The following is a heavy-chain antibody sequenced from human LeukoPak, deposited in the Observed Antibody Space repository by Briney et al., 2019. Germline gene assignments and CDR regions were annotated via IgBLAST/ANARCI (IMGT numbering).Heavy chain of an antibody. CDR1: GFTFSSYS. CDR3: AGIAAAGPDPMFDY. V-gene: IGHV3-48*01. CDR2: ISSSSSTI. Sequence: PGGSLRLSCAASGFTFSSYSMNWVRQAPGKGLEWVSYISSSSSTIYYADSVKGRFTISRDNAKNSLYLQMNSLRAEDTAVYYCAGIAAAGPDPMFDYWGQGTLVTVSS. D-gene: IGHD6-13*01. J-gene: IGHJ4*02.